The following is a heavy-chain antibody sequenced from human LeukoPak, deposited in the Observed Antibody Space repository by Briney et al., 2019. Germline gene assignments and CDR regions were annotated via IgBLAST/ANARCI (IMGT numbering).Heavy chain of an antibody. V-gene: IGHV3-48*03. D-gene: IGHD7-27*01. CDR3: ARTMWGFDY. CDR2: ISSSGSII. J-gene: IGHJ4*02. Sequence: PGGSLRLSCASSGFAFSDYEMNWVRQAPGKGLEWGSYISSSGSIIYYADSVKGRFTISRDNAKRSLFLQMNSLRVEDTAVYYCARTMWGFDYWGQGTLVTVSS. CDR1: GFAFSDYE.